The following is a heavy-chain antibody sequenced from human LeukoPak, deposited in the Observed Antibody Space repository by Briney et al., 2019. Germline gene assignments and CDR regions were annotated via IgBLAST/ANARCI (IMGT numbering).Heavy chain of an antibody. D-gene: IGHD4-23*01. Sequence: SETLSLTCTVSGGSISSYYWSWIRQPAGKGLEWIGRIYTSGSTNYNPPLKSRVTMSVDTSKNQFSLKLSSVTAAHTAVYCCARDPLYGGSNWFDPWGQGTLVTVSS. J-gene: IGHJ5*02. V-gene: IGHV4-4*07. CDR3: ARDPLYGGSNWFDP. CDR1: GGSISSYY. CDR2: IYTSGST.